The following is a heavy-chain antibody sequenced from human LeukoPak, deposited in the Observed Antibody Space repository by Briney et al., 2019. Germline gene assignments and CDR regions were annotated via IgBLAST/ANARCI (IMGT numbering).Heavy chain of an antibody. CDR2: IRNDGSHK. V-gene: IGHV3-30*02. D-gene: IGHD1-26*01. J-gene: IGHJ4*02. CDR3: ALGGGGYSFDY. Sequence: GGSLRLSCVASGFTFSTYDMHWGRLAPGKGLEWVALIRNDGSHKYYADSVKGRFTISRDNSKSTLYLQMNSLRAGDTAVYYCALGGGGYSFDYWGQGTLVTVS. CDR1: GFTFSTYD.